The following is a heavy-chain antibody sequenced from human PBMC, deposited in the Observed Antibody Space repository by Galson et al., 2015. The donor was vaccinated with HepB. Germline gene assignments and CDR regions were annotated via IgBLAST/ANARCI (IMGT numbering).Heavy chain of an antibody. D-gene: IGHD6-25*01. Sequence: LSLTCTVSDYSISSGYYWGWIRQPPGKGLEWIGSIFHTGNTYYNPSLKSRVTISVYTSKNQFSLNLSSVTAADTAVYYCARDGYDYWGQGTLVTVSS. V-gene: IGHV4-38-2*02. CDR1: DYSISSGYY. CDR3: ARDGYDY. CDR2: IFHTGNT. J-gene: IGHJ4*02.